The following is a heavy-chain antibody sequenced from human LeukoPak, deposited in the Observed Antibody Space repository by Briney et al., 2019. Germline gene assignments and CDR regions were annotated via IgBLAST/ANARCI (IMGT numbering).Heavy chain of an antibody. Sequence: GGSLSLSCAASGFTFSSYAMHWVRQAPGKGLEWVAVISYDGSNKYYADSVKGRFTISRDNSKNTLYLQMNSLRAEDTAVYYCARRDYYYYGMDVWGQGTTVTVSS. J-gene: IGHJ6*02. CDR2: ISYDGSNK. V-gene: IGHV3-30*04. CDR3: ARRDYYYYGMDV. CDR1: GFTFSSYA.